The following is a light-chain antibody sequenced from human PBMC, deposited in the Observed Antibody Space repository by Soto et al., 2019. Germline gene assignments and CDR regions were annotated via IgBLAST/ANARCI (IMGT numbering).Light chain of an antibody. CDR3: QKYGGAPYT. CDR2: AAS. CDR1: QDIRDY. V-gene: IGKV1-27*01. J-gene: IGKJ3*01. Sequence: DIQMTQSPSSLSASVGDRVTITCRASQDIRDYLVWYQQRPGKVPTLLIYAASTLQSGVPSRFSGSRYGTEFNVTISSLQSEDVATYYCQKYGGAPYTFGPGTKVDLK.